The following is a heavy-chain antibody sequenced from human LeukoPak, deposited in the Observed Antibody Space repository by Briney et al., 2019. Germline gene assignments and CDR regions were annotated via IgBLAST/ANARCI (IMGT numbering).Heavy chain of an antibody. CDR3: AHGSMYQLDY. V-gene: IGHV3-20*04. J-gene: IGHJ4*02. CDR1: GFTFDDYG. CDR2: INWNGGST. Sequence: GGSLRLSCAASGFTFDDYGMSWVRQAPGKGLEWVSGINWNGGSTGYADSVKGRFTISRDNAKNTLYLQMNSLRAEDTAVYYCAHGSMYQLDYWGQGTLVTVSS. D-gene: IGHD2-2*01.